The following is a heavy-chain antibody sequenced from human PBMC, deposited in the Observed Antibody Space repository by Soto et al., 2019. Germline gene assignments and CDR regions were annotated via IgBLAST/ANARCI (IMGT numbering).Heavy chain of an antibody. V-gene: IGHV4-59*06. J-gene: IGHJ3*02. CDR1: GGSISSFY. Sequence: TSETLSLTCTVSGGSISSFYWSWIRQHPGKGLEWIGYIYYSGSTYYNPSLKSRVTISVDTSKNQFSLKLSSVTAADTAVYYCARGIAVAPGAFDIWGQGTMVTVSS. D-gene: IGHD6-19*01. CDR2: IYYSGST. CDR3: ARGIAVAPGAFDI.